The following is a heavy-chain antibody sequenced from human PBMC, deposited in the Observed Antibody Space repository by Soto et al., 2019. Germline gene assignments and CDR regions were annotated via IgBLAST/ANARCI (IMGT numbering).Heavy chain of an antibody. V-gene: IGHV3-30*18. D-gene: IGHD2-15*01. CDR2: ISYDGSNK. CDR3: AKDRDIVVVVAALQH. J-gene: IGHJ1*01. CDR1: GFTFSSYG. Sequence: QVQLVESGGGVVQPGRSLRLSCAASGFTFSSYGMHWVRQAPGKGLEWVAVISYDGSNKYYADSVKGRFTISRDNSKNTLYLQMNSPRAEDTAVYYCAKDRDIVVVVAALQHWGQGTLVTVSS.